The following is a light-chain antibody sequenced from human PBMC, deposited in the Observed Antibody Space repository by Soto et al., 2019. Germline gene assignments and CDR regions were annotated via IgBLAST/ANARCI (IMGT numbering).Light chain of an antibody. CDR2: LGS. CDR1: QSLLHSSGHKY. J-gene: IGKJ2*01. CDR3: MQSLQTPYT. Sequence: EIVMTQSPLSLTVTPGEPASISCRSSQSLLHSSGHKYLDWFLQKPGQSPQLLISLGSTRASGVPHRFSGSGSGTDFTLKISRVEAEDVGVYYCMQSLQTPYTFGQGTKLEIK. V-gene: IGKV2-28*01.